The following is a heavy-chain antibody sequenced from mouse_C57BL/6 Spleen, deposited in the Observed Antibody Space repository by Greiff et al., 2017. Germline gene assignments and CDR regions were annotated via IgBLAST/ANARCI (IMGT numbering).Heavy chain of an antibody. D-gene: IGHD2-13*01. CDR2: IYPGDGDT. CDR1: GYAFSSSW. Sequence: VKLMESGPELVKPGASVKISCKASGYAFSSSWMNWVKQRPGKGLEWIGRIYPGDGDTNYNGKFKGKATLTADKSSSTAYMQLSSLTSEDSAVYFCARERVTSYAMDYWGQGASVTVSS. CDR3: ARERVTSYAMDY. J-gene: IGHJ4*01. V-gene: IGHV1-82*01.